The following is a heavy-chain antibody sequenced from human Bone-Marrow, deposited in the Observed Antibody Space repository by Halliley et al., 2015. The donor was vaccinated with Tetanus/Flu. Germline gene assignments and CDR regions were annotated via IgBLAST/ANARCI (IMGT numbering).Heavy chain of an antibody. Sequence: TVSGFTFSTYWMSWVRQAPGKGLEWVANIKQDGGEKYYVDSVKGRFTISRDNAKSSLHLQMSGLRAEDTAVYYCARAFKGHGSNYWGQGTLVTVSS. V-gene: IGHV3-7*03. CDR3: ARAFKGHGSNY. CDR1: GFTFSTYW. CDR2: IKQDGGEK. J-gene: IGHJ4*02.